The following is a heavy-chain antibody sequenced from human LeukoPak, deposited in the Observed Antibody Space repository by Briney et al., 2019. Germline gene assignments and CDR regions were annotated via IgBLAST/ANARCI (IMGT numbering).Heavy chain of an antibody. Sequence: GGSLRLSCAASGFTFSRYWMNWVRQAPGKGLEWVVNIKQDGSENNYVDSVKGRFTISRDNARNSLYLQINTLRAEDTAVYYCARGSAVVRGSFGDWGQGTLVTVSS. D-gene: IGHD3-10*01. J-gene: IGHJ4*02. CDR1: GFTFSRYW. CDR2: IKQDGSEN. CDR3: ARGSAVVRGSFGD. V-gene: IGHV3-7*04.